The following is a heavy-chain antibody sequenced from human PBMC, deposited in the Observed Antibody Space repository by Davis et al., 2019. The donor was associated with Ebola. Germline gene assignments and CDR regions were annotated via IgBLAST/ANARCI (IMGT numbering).Heavy chain of an antibody. V-gene: IGHV3-30*03. D-gene: IGHD2-2*01. CDR1: GFTFSSYG. CDR3: ARGGDIVVVPAAMGFVGDYYGMDV. J-gene: IGHJ6*04. CDR2: ISYDGSNK. Sequence: GESLKISCAASGFTFSSYGMHWVRQAPGKGLEWVAVISYDGSNKYYADSVKGRFTISRDNSKNTLYLQMNSLRAEDTAVYYCARGGDIVVVPAAMGFVGDYYGMDVWGKGTTVTVSS.